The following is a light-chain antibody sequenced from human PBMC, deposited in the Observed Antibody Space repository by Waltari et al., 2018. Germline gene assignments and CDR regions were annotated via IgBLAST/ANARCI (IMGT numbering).Light chain of an antibody. Sequence: QSALTQPPSASGSPGQSVTISCTGTSSDVGGYEFVSWYQRHPGKAPKPIIYEVTKRPAGVPDRFSGSKSGNTASLTVSGLQADDGADYFCCSYAGTSYVFGTGTTVTVL. CDR3: CSYAGTSYV. J-gene: IGLJ1*01. CDR1: SSDVGGYEF. CDR2: EVT. V-gene: IGLV2-8*01.